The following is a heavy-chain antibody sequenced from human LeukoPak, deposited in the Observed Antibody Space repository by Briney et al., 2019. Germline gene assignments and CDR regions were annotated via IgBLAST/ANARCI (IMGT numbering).Heavy chain of an antibody. J-gene: IGHJ4*02. Sequence: GGSLRLSCAASAFTFSSYAMTWVRQAPGKGLEWVSTISATSGRISYAASVSGRFTISRDNSKNTLYLEMNSLRDEDTAVYYCAKDPAAVFASSAWNRVFYFDYWGRGTLVTVSS. V-gene: IGHV3-23*01. CDR1: AFTFSSYA. D-gene: IGHD1/OR15-1a*01. CDR2: ISATSGRI. CDR3: AKDPAAVFASSAWNRVFYFDY.